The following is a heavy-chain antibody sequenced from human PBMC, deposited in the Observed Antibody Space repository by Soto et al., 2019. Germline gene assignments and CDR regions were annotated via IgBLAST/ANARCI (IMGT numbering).Heavy chain of an antibody. CDR2: ISSSSSTI. D-gene: IGHD2-15*01. V-gene: IGHV3-48*02. CDR3: ASSGTAVVATPYFGY. Sequence: EVQLVESGGGLVQPGGSLRLSCAASGFTFSSYSMNWVRQAPGKGLEWVSYISSSSSTIYYADSVKGRFTISRDNVKNSLYLQMNSLRDEDTAVYYCASSGTAVVATPYFGYWGQGTLVTVSS. J-gene: IGHJ4*02. CDR1: GFTFSSYS.